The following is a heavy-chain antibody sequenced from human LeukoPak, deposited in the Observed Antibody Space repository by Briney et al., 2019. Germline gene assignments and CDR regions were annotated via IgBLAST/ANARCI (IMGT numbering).Heavy chain of an antibody. D-gene: IGHD3-22*01. CDR2: IWYDGSNK. CDR1: GFTFSSYG. Sequence: GGSLRLSCAPSGFTFSSYGMHWVRQAPGKGLEWVAVIWYDGSNKYYADSAKGRFTISRDNSKNTLYLQMNSLRAEDTAVYYCAKERDYDSSGYSGRGYYFDYWGQGTLVTVSS. V-gene: IGHV3-33*06. CDR3: AKERDYDSSGYSGRGYYFDY. J-gene: IGHJ4*02.